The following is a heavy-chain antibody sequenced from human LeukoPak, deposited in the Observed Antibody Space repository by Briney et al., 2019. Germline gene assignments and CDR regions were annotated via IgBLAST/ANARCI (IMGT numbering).Heavy chain of an antibody. Sequence: GESLKISCKGSGYSFTNYWIGWVRQMPGKGLEWMGIICPGDSDTRYSPSFQGQVTISTDKSISTAYLQWSSLKASDTAMYYCARHGVFCGGDCYSGFDYWGQGTLATVSS. V-gene: IGHV5-51*01. CDR2: ICPGDSDT. CDR3: ARHGVFCGGDCYSGFDY. J-gene: IGHJ4*02. CDR1: GYSFTNYW. D-gene: IGHD2-21*02.